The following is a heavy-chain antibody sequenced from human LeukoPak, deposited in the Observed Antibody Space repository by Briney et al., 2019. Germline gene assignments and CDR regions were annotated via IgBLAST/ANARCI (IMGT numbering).Heavy chain of an antibody. CDR1: GFTFSSYA. CDR3: ARDRYHYYDSSGYFDY. J-gene: IGHJ4*02. Sequence: GGSLRLSCAASGFTFSSYAMHWVRQAPGKGLEWVAVISYDGSNKYYADSVKGRFTISRDNSKNTLYLQMNSLRAEDTAVYYCARDRYHYYDSSGYFDYWGQGTLVTVSS. D-gene: IGHD3-22*01. V-gene: IGHV3-30*04. CDR2: ISYDGSNK.